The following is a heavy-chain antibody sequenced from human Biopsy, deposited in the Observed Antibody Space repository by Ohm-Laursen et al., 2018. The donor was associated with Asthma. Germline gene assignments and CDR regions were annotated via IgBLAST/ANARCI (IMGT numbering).Heavy chain of an antibody. CDR3: AKHTLSLTDFYGMDV. CDR2: ISYDGSDK. Sequence: SLRLSCAASGFAFSNYGMYWVRQAPGKGLEWVTGISYDGSDKYYGDSVKGRFSITRDNSKNTLDLHLNSLRTEDTAVYYCAKHTLSLTDFYGMDVWGQGTTVTVSS. V-gene: IGHV3-30*18. J-gene: IGHJ6*02. D-gene: IGHD1-20*01. CDR1: GFAFSNYG.